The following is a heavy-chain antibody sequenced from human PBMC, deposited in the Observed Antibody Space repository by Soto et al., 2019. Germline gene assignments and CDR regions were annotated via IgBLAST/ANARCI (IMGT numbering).Heavy chain of an antibody. D-gene: IGHD2-15*01. CDR1: GFSFTNYI. Sequence: VHLLESGGGLIQPGGSLRLSCAASGFSFTNYIMHWVRQAPGKGLEWVAAILYDGSKTYYADSVKGRFTISRDSSKNTLYLQMNSLSAEDTAVYYCAVVGADIWGQGTLVTVSS. V-gene: IGHV3-30-3*01. CDR3: AVVGADI. J-gene: IGHJ4*02. CDR2: ILYDGSKT.